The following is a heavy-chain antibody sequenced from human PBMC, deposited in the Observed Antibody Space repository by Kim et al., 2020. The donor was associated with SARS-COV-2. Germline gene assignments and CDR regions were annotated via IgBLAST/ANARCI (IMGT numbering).Heavy chain of an antibody. CDR2: FSGSGPDA. CDR3: TRDSPGSKGDS. Sequence: GGSLRLSCAASGFTFSTYAMTWVRQAPGKGLEWFSAFSGSGPDAYYADSVKGRLTISRDNSKNTLYLQMNSLRAADSAVYYCTRDSPGSKGDSWCQGTLVTVSS. V-gene: IGHV3-23*01. CDR1: GFTFSTYA. D-gene: IGHD2-15*01. J-gene: IGHJ4*02.